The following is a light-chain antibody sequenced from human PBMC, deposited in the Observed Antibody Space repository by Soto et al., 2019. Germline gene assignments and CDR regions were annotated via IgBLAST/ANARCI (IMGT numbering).Light chain of an antibody. Sequence: IVMTQSPATLSVSPGERATLSCRASQSVKSSLAWYQHKPGQLPRLLIYGASTRATGVPLRFSGSGSGTDFTLTISSLQAEDVAVYYCQHYNQWPPFTFGPGTKVDIK. V-gene: IGKV3-15*01. CDR2: GAS. CDR1: QSVKSS. J-gene: IGKJ3*01. CDR3: QHYNQWPPFT.